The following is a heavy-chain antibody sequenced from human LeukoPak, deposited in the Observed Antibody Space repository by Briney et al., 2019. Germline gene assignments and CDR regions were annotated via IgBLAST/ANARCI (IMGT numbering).Heavy chain of an antibody. D-gene: IGHD3-10*01. Sequence: PGGSLRLSCAASGFTFSSYWMHWVRQAPGEGLVWVSRISTDGTSTSYADSVRGRFTISRDNAKNTLYLQMNSLRAEDTAVYYCARDLWTMVRGVPYYFDYWGQGTLVTVSS. V-gene: IGHV3-74*01. CDR2: ISTDGTST. J-gene: IGHJ4*02. CDR3: ARDLWTMVRGVPYYFDY. CDR1: GFTFSSYW.